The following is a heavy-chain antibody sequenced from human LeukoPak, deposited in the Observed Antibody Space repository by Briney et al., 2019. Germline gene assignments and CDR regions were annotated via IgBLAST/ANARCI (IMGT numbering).Heavy chain of an antibody. CDR2: ISGSGGST. CDR3: ATTDPGTFYYYYYMDV. V-gene: IGHV3-23*01. CDR1: GFTFSSYA. Sequence: GGSLRLSCAASGFTFSSYALSWVRQAPGKGLERVSAISGSGGSTYYADSVKGRFTISRDNSKNTLYLQMNSLRAEDTAVYYCATTDPGTFYYYYYMDVWGKGTTVTVSS. D-gene: IGHD1-1*01. J-gene: IGHJ6*03.